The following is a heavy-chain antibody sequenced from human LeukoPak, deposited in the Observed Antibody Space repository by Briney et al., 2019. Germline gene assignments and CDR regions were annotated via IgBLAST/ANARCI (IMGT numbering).Heavy chain of an antibody. V-gene: IGHV4-34*01. J-gene: IGHJ4*02. CDR3: ASLGTTGMGELSLPRDY. CDR2: IYHSGST. Sequence: PSETLSLSCAVSGGSFSGYYWSWVRQPPGKGLEWIGEIYHSGSTNYNPSLKSRVTISVDTSKNQFSLKLSSVTAADTAVYYCASLGTTGMGELSLPRDYWGQGTLVTVSS. D-gene: IGHD3-16*02. CDR1: GGSFSGYY.